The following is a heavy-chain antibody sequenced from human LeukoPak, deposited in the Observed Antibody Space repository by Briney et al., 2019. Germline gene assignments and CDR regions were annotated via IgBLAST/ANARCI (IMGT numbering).Heavy chain of an antibody. CDR2: ISAYNGYT. D-gene: IGHD6-19*01. Sequence: ASVKVSCKASGDTFTNYGISWVRQAPGQGLEWMGWISAYNGYTNYAQKLQGRVTITTDTSTSTAYMELRSLRSDDTAVYYCARAGWYELPRYAFDIWGQGTMVTVSS. J-gene: IGHJ3*02. CDR1: GDTFTNYG. CDR3: ARAGWYELPRYAFDI. V-gene: IGHV1-18*01.